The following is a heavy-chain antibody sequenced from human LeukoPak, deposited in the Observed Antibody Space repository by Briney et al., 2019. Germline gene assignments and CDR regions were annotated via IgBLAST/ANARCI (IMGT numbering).Heavy chain of an antibody. Sequence: PSETLSLTCAVYGGSFSGYYWSWIRQPPGKGLEWIGEINHSGSTNYNPSLRSRVAISVDTSKNQFSLKLSSVTAADTAVYYCARARGQRNHPRLWSTPLYNYYYYYMDVWGKGTTVTVSS. D-gene: IGHD1-14*01. CDR2: INHSGST. CDR1: GGSFSGYY. CDR3: ARARGQRNHPRLWSTPLYNYYYYYMDV. V-gene: IGHV4-34*01. J-gene: IGHJ6*03.